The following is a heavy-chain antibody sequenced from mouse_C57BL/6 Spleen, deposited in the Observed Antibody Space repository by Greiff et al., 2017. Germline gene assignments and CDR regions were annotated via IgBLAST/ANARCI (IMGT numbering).Heavy chain of an antibody. CDR1: GYTFTSYD. J-gene: IGHJ2*01. D-gene: IGHD2-2*01. CDR2: IDPCDGCT. Sequence: QVQLQQPGPELVKPGASVKLSCKASGYTFTSYDINWVKQRPGQGLEWIGWIDPCDGCTKYNEKFKGKATLPVDTSSSTAYMGLHSLTSDDSAVDFCAREVTSLLDDWGQGTTLTVSS. CDR3: AREVTSLLDD. V-gene: IGHV1-85*01.